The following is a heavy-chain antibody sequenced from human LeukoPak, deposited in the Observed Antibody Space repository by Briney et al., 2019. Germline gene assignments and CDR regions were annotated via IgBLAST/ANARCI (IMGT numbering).Heavy chain of an antibody. V-gene: IGHV3-23*01. CDR2: INGRGGST. D-gene: IGHD5-24*01. Sequence: GGSLRLPCAASGFTFSSYPMSWVRQAPGKGLELVSGINGRGGSTYYADSVKGRFTISRDNAKNSLYLQMNSLRAEDTALYYCARTSPLEMATMFDYYYYMDVWGKGTTVTVSS. J-gene: IGHJ6*03. CDR3: ARTSPLEMATMFDYYYYMDV. CDR1: GFTFSSYP.